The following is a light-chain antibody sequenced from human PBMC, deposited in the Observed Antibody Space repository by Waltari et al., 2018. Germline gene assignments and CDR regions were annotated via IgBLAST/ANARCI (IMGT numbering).Light chain of an antibody. CDR2: WAS. J-gene: IGKJ3*01. CDR1: QSVLYRSNNKSS. CDR3: QQYYSNPFT. V-gene: IGKV4-1*01. Sequence: DIVMTQSPDSLAVSLGERATINCKSSQSVLYRSNNKSSLAWYQQKPGQPHKLLIFWASTRESGVPDRFSGSGSGTDFSLTISSLQAEDVAVYYCQQYYSNPFTFGPGTKVDIK.